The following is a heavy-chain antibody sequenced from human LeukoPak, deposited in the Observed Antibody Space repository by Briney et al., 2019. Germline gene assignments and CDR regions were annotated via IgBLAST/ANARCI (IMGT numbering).Heavy chain of an antibody. D-gene: IGHD3-3*01. V-gene: IGHV3-74*01. CDR1: GFTFSSYL. CDR3: ARDRRAPYYGFRSGYIDHYYMDV. J-gene: IGHJ6*03. CDR2: INSDESST. Sequence: GGSLRLSCAASGFTFSSYLMHWVRQPPGKGLVWVSRINSDESSTSYADSVKGRFTISRDNAKNSLYLQMNSLRAEDTAVYYCARDRRAPYYGFRSGYIDHYYMDVWGKGTTVTVSS.